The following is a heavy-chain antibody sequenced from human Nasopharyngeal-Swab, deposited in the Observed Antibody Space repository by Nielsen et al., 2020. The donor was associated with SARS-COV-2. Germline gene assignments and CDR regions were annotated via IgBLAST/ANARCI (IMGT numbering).Heavy chain of an antibody. V-gene: IGHV1-18*04. CDR1: GYTFTSYG. D-gene: IGHD6-19*01. Sequence: ASVEVSCKASGYTFTSYGISWVRQAPGQGLEWMGWISAYNGNTNYAQKLQGRVTMTTDTSTSTGYMELRSLRSDDTAVYYCARDGIGSGWYRNDAFDIWGQGTMVTVSS. CDR2: ISAYNGNT. J-gene: IGHJ3*02. CDR3: ARDGIGSGWYRNDAFDI.